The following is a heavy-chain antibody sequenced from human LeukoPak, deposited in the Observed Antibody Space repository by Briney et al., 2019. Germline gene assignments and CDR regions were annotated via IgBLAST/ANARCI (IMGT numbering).Heavy chain of an antibody. V-gene: IGHV3-49*03. D-gene: IGHD3-10*01. Sequence: GGSLRLSCTASGFTFGDYAMSWFRQAPGKGLEWVGFIRSKAYGGTTEYAASVKGRFTISRDDSKSIAYLQMNSLRAEDTAVYYCAPGDGMDVWGQGTTVTVSS. J-gene: IGHJ6*02. CDR3: APGDGMDV. CDR2: IRSKAYGGTT. CDR1: GFTFGDYA.